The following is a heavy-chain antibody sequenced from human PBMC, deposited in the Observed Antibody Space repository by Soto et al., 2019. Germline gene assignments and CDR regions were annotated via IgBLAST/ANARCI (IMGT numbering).Heavy chain of an antibody. Sequence: GGSLRLSCAASGFTFSSYAMSWVRQAPGKGLEWVSAISGSGGSTYYADSVKGRFTISRDNSKNTLYLQMNSLRAEDTAVYYCAKDHTPITMVRMYYFDYWGQGTLVTVSS. J-gene: IGHJ4*02. CDR2: ISGSGGST. D-gene: IGHD3-10*01. CDR3: AKDHTPITMVRMYYFDY. CDR1: GFTFSSYA. V-gene: IGHV3-23*01.